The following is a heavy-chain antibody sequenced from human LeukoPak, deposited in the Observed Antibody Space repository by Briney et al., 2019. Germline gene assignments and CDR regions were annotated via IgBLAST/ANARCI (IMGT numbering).Heavy chain of an antibody. D-gene: IGHD3-22*01. CDR3: ARVTMYYDSSGYYYVVDP. CDR1: GGSISSGGYS. V-gene: IGHV4-30-2*01. J-gene: IGHJ5*02. CDR2: IYHSGST. Sequence: SETLSLTCAVSGGSISSGGYSWSWIRQPPGKGLEWIGYIYHSGSTYYNPSLKSRVTISVDRSKNQFSLKLSSVTAADTAVYYCARVTMYYDSSGYYYVVDPWGQGTLVTVSS.